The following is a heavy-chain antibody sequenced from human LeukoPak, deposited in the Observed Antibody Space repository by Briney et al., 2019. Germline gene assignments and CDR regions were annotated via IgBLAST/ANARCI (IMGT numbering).Heavy chain of an antibody. Sequence: GGSLRLSCAASGFTFSSSAMSWVRQAPGKGLEWVSAISNNGGYTYYADSVKGRFTISRDNSKNTLYLQMNSLRVEDTAVYYCAKVKTAVAVARGMDVWGQGTTVTVSS. J-gene: IGHJ6*02. CDR1: GFTFSSSA. V-gene: IGHV3-23*01. D-gene: IGHD6-19*01. CDR2: ISNNGGYT. CDR3: AKVKTAVAVARGMDV.